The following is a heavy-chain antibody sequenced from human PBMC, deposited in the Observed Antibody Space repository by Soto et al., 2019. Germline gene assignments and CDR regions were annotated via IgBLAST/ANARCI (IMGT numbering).Heavy chain of an antibody. CDR1: GFTFSSYA. CDR3: AKVPDCSSTSCYFWWFDP. CDR2: ISGSGGST. J-gene: IGHJ5*02. D-gene: IGHD2-2*01. V-gene: IGHV3-23*01. Sequence: VQLLESGGGLVQPGGSLRLSCAASGFTFSSYAMSWVRQAPGKGLEWVSAISGSGGSTYYADSVKGRFTISRDNSKNTLYLQMNSLRAEDTAVYYCAKVPDCSSTSCYFWWFDPWGQGTLVTVSS.